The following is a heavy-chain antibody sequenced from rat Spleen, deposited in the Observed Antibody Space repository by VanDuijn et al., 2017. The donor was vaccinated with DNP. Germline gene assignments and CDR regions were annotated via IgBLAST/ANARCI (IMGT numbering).Heavy chain of an antibody. CDR2: ISYSGRT. J-gene: IGHJ2*01. CDR1: GYSITSDY. D-gene: IGHD1-5*01. Sequence: EVRLQESGPGLVKPSQSLSLTCSVTGYSITSDYWGWIRKFPGNKMAWIGHISYSGRTTYNPSLKSRISITRDTSKNQFFLQLSSVTTEDTATYYCARWNIGTSTLDYWGQGVMVTVSS. V-gene: IGHV3-1*01. CDR3: ARWNIGTSTLDY.